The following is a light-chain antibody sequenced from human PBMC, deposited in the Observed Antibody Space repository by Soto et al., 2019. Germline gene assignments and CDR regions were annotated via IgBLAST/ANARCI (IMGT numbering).Light chain of an antibody. CDR1: QSISSW. V-gene: IGKV1-5*01. CDR2: DAS. CDR3: QQYNSYRLT. Sequence: DIQMTQSPSTLSASVGDRVTITCRASQSISSWGAWYQQKPGKAPKLLIYDASSLESGVPSRFSGSGSGTAFTLTISTLQPDDFATYYCQQYNSYRLTFGQGTKLEIK. J-gene: IGKJ2*01.